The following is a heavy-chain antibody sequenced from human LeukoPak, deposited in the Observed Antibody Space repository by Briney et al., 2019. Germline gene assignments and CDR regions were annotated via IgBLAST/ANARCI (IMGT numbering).Heavy chain of an antibody. V-gene: IGHV3-53*01. CDR1: GFTVSSNY. CDR2: IYGGGST. J-gene: IGHJ4*02. CDR3: ARTITGSWYYFDY. D-gene: IGHD6-13*01. Sequence: GGSLRLSCAASGFTVSSNYMSWVRQAPGKGLEWGSIIYGGGSTYYAASVKGRFTISRDNSKNTLYLQLNSLRAEDTAVYYCARTITGSWYYFDYWGQGTLVTVSS.